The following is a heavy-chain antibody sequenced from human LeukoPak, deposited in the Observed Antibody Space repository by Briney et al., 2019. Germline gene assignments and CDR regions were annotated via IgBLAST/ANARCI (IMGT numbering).Heavy chain of an antibody. CDR1: GYIFTSYA. Sequence: ASVKVSCKASGYIFTSYAISWVRQAPGQGLEWMGWISAYNGNTNYAQKLQDRVTMTTDTSTSTAYMELRSLRSDDTAVYYCASALSGSYFDYFDYWGQGTLVHVSS. CDR3: ASALSGSYFDYFDY. D-gene: IGHD1-26*01. CDR2: ISAYNGNT. V-gene: IGHV1-18*01. J-gene: IGHJ4*02.